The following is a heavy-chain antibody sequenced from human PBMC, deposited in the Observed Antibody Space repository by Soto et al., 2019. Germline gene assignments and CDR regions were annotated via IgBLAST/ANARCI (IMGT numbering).Heavy chain of an antibody. V-gene: IGHV4-4*02. D-gene: IGHD1-26*01. J-gene: IGHJ5*02. Sequence: QVQLQESGPGLVRPSGTLSLTCEVSGGSVITDNWWRGVRQPPGKGLEWIGEIYRSGSTAYSPALRSRVTTSMDKSKNQYSLRLTSVTAADTAVYYCVRGALPWFDPWGQGTLVTVSS. CDR2: IYRSGST. CDR3: VRGALPWFDP. CDR1: GGSVITDNW.